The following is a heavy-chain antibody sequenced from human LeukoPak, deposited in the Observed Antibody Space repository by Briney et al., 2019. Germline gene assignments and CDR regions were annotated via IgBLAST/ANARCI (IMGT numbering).Heavy chain of an antibody. D-gene: IGHD4-17*01. CDR2: IYYSGST. CDR3: ARDQGYGDYH. CDR1: GGSIGSYY. J-gene: IGHJ5*02. V-gene: IGHV4-59*01. Sequence: SETLSLTCTVSGGSIGSYYWSWIRQPPGKGLEWIGYIYYSGSTNYNPSLKSRVTISVDTSKNQFSLKLSSVTAADTAVYYCARDQGYGDYHWGQGTLVTVSS.